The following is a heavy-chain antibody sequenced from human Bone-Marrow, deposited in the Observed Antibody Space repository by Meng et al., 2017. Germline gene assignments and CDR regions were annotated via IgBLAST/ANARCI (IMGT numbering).Heavy chain of an antibody. Sequence: GESLKISCAASGFTFSDYYMSWVRQAPGKGLEWVANIKQDGSEKYYVDSVKGRFTISRDNAKNSLYLQMNSLRAEDTAVYYCARRAMLWFGELLAPTDYWGQGTRVTGSS. D-gene: IGHD3-10*01. CDR3: ARRAMLWFGELLAPTDY. CDR2: IKQDGSEK. V-gene: IGHV3-7*01. J-gene: IGHJ4*02. CDR1: GFTFSDYY.